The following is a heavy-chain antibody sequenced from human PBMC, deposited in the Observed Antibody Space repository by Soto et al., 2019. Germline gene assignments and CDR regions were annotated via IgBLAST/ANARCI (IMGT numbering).Heavy chain of an antibody. CDR1: GFTFSSYG. D-gene: IGHD1-26*01. CDR3: VKDNLHSGSYANWYFDL. Sequence: GGSLRLSCVGSGFTFSSYGMHWVLQAPGKGLEWLAVISFDGNYKYHADSVKGRFTISRDNSKNTLFLEMSSLRPEDTAVYYCVKDNLHSGSYANWYFDLWGRGTLLTVSS. J-gene: IGHJ2*01. CDR2: ISFDGNYK. V-gene: IGHV3-30*18.